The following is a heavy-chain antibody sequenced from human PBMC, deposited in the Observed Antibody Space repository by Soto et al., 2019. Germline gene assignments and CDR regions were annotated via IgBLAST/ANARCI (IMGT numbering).Heavy chain of an antibody. D-gene: IGHD3-10*01. CDR1: GFTFSSYA. CDR3: AKGPKYYYGSGSLLGMYYYYMDV. CDR2: ISGSGGST. V-gene: IGHV3-23*01. J-gene: IGHJ6*03. Sequence: GGSLRLSCAASGFTFSSYAMSWVRQAPGKGLEWVSAISGSGGSTYYADSVKGRFTISRDNSKNTLYLQMNSLRAEDTAVYYCAKGPKYYYGSGSLLGMYYYYMDVWGKGTTVTVSS.